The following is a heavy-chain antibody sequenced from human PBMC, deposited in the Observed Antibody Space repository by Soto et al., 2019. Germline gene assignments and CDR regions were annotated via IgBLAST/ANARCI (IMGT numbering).Heavy chain of an antibody. CDR2: ISGSGGST. J-gene: IGHJ5*02. V-gene: IGHV3-23*01. CDR1: GFTFISYA. Sequence: WGSLRLSCAASGFTFISYAIIFFRHSPGKGLEWVSAISGSGGSTYYADSVKGRFTISRDNSKNTLYLQMNSLRAEDTAVYYCAKAGTTVVIHWFDPWGQGTLVTVSS. CDR3: AKAGTTVVIHWFDP. D-gene: IGHD4-17*01.